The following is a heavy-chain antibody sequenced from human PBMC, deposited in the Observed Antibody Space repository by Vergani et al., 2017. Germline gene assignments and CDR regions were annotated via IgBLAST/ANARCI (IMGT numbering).Heavy chain of an antibody. V-gene: IGHV3-15*01. J-gene: IGHJ4*02. D-gene: IGHD3-10*01. CDR1: GFTFINAW. CDR3: AKDGLAYGSGSWYY. Sequence: EVQLVESGGGLVKPGGSLRLSCAASGFTFINAWMTWVRQAPGKGLEWVGRIKSKTDGGTTYYAAPVKGKFTISRDDSKNTLYLQMNSLKTEDTAVYYCAKDGLAYGSGSWYYWGRGTLVTVSS. CDR2: IKSKTDGGTT.